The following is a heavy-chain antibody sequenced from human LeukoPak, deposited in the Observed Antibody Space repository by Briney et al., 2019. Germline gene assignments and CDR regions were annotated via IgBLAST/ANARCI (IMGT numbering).Heavy chain of an antibody. Sequence: GGSLRLSCAASGFTFSSYAMHWVRQAPGKGLEWVAVISYDGSNKYYADSVKGRFTTSRDNSKNTLYLQMNSLRAEDTAVYYCARDKKGGAKYYFDYWGQGTLVTVSS. J-gene: IGHJ4*02. CDR3: ARDKKGGAKYYFDY. CDR1: GFTFSSYA. V-gene: IGHV3-30-3*01. D-gene: IGHD1-26*01. CDR2: ISYDGSNK.